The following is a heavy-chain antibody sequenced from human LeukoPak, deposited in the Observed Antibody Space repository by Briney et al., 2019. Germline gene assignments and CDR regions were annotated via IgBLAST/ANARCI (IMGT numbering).Heavy chain of an antibody. CDR3: ASPNSMAGTHYFHY. J-gene: IGHJ4*02. Sequence: GGSLRLSCTASGFTFSSYAMSWVRLAPGKGLEWVSAISGSGSNTYYTDSVKGRFTISRDNSKSTLYLQMDSLRAEDTAVYYCASPNSMAGTHYFHYWGQGTLVTVSS. V-gene: IGHV3-23*01. CDR1: GFTFSSYA. D-gene: IGHD6-19*01. CDR2: ISGSGSNT.